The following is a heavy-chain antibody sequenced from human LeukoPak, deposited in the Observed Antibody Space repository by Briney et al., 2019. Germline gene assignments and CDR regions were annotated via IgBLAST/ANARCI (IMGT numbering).Heavy chain of an antibody. CDR3: AKGWVGFDY. CDR2: IWYDGSNK. Sequence: HPGRSLRLSCAASGFTFSSYGMHWVRRAPGKGLEWVAVIWYDGSNKYYADSVKGRFTISRDNSKNTLYLQMNSLRAEDTAVYYCAKGWVGFDYWGQGTLVTVSS. D-gene: IGHD2-15*01. V-gene: IGHV3-33*06. J-gene: IGHJ4*02. CDR1: GFTFSSYG.